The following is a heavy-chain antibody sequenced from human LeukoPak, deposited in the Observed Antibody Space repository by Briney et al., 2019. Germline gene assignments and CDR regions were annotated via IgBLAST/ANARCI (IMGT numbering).Heavy chain of an antibody. V-gene: IGHV1-2*02. CDR1: GYTFTGYY. CDR3: ARSIVNRPLNFDY. J-gene: IGHJ4*02. D-gene: IGHD1-14*01. CDR2: INPNSGGT. Sequence: GASVKVSCKASGYTFTGYYMHWVRQAPGQGLEWMGWINPNSGGTNYAQKFQGRVTMTRDTSISTAYMELSRLRSDDTAVYYCARSIVNRPLNFDYWGQGTLVTVSS.